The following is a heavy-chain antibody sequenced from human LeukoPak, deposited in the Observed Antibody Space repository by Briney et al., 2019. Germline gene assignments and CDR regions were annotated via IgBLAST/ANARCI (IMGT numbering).Heavy chain of an antibody. CDR1: GFFGSEYY. V-gene: IGHV3-66*01. Sequence: GGSLRLSCAASGFFGSEYYMNWVRQAPGKGLEWVSLIHTGGTTYYAESVKGRFTIFRDNSKNTLYLQMNSLTNEDTAVYYCAFGRYPFDHWGRGALVTVSS. CDR3: AFGRYPFDH. CDR2: IHTGGTT. D-gene: IGHD3-16*02. J-gene: IGHJ4*02.